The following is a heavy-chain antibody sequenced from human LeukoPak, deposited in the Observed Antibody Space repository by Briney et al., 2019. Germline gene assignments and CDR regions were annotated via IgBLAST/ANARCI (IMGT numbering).Heavy chain of an antibody. CDR1: GGSISSSSYY. J-gene: IGHJ4*02. CDR3: ARRGYSYGRFDY. V-gene: IGHV4-61*02. Sequence: SETLSLTCTVSGGSISSSSYYWTWIRQPAGKGLEWIGRIYTSGSTNYNPSLKSRVTISVDTSKNQFSLKLSSVTAADTAVYYCARRGYSYGRFDYWGQGTLVTVST. CDR2: IYTSGST. D-gene: IGHD5-18*01.